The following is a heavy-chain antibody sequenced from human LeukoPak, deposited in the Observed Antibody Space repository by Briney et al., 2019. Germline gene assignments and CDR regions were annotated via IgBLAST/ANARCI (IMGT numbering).Heavy chain of an antibody. CDR3: ARVGYCSSTSCYLHDAFDI. CDR2: INPNSGGT. V-gene: IGHV1-2*02. CDR1: GYIFTAYY. J-gene: IGHJ3*02. D-gene: IGHD2-2*01. Sequence: GASVKVSCKASGYIFTAYYVHWVRQAPGQGLEWMGWINPNSGGTNYAQNFQGRVTMTRDTSISTAYMELSRLRSDDTAVYYCARVGYCSSTSCYLHDAFDIWGQGTMVTVSS.